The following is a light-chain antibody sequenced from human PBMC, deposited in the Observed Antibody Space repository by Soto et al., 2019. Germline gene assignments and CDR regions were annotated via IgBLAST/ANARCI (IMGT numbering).Light chain of an antibody. CDR2: LSS. Sequence: DIVMTQSPLSLSVSPGEPASISCRSSQSLLRNNGRNYLDWYVQKPGQSPQLLSYLSSTRASGVPDRFSGRESGADFKLIISRVEAADVGVYLCMQAQQPPSTLGGGTKVELK. CDR3: MQAQQPPST. J-gene: IGKJ4*01. V-gene: IGKV2-28*01. CDR1: QSLLRNNGRNY.